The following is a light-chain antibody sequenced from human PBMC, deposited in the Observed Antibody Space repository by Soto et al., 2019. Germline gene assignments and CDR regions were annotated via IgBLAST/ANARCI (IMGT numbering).Light chain of an antibody. J-gene: IGLJ3*02. CDR2: EVS. Sequence: QSALTQPASVSGSPGQSITISCTGTSSDVGGYNYVSWSQQHPGKAPKLMIYEVSNRPSGVSNRFSGSKSGNTASLTISGLQAEDEADYYCSSFTSINTWVFGGGTKLTVL. V-gene: IGLV2-14*01. CDR3: SSFTSINTWV. CDR1: SSDVGGYNY.